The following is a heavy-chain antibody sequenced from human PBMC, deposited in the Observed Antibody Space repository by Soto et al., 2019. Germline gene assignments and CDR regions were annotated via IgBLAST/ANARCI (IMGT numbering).Heavy chain of an antibody. D-gene: IGHD6-25*01. Sequence: GGSLRLSYEASGFTFSKYAISWVRQAPGKGLEWVSAISASGGSTYYADSVRGRFTISRDNSKNTLYLQMNSLRAEDTAVYYCAKEMYSSGAYYFYFGMDVWGQATTVTVSS. CDR3: AKEMYSSGAYYFYFGMDV. CDR2: ISASGGST. CDR1: GFTFSKYA. V-gene: IGHV3-23*01. J-gene: IGHJ6*02.